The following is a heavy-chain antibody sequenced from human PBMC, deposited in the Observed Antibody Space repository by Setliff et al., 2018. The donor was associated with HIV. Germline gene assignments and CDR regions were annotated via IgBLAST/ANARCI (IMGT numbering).Heavy chain of an antibody. CDR2: MYPGTSTT. J-gene: IGHJ3*01. Sequence: GESLKIPCQGSGYSFSTYWIGWVRQMPGKGLEWMGIMYPGTSTTKYSPSFQGQVTISADKSISTTYLQWSSLKASDTAMYYCASLSGYSGDAFDVWGQGTMVTVSS. V-gene: IGHV5-51*01. CDR3: ASLSGYSGDAFDV. CDR1: GYSFSTYW. D-gene: IGHD3-22*01.